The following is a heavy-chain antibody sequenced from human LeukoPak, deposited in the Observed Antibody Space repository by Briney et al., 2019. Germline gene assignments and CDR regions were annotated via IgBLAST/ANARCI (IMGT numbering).Heavy chain of an antibody. CDR2: IWNDGSNK. CDR1: GLTFSNYG. Sequence: PRRSLRLSCAASGLTFSNYGMHWVRQAPGKGLEWVSLIWNDGSNKYSSDSVKSRFTISRDNSKNTLSLQMNSLRAEDTAVYYCARSLNRRGIHYYGMDVWGQGTTVTVSS. V-gene: IGHV3-33*01. CDR3: ARSLNRRGIHYYGMDV. D-gene: IGHD2-21*01. J-gene: IGHJ6*02.